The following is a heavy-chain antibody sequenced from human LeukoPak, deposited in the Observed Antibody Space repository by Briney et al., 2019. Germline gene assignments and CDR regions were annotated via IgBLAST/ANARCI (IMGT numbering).Heavy chain of an antibody. D-gene: IGHD1-26*01. V-gene: IGHV3-33*08. CDR3: ARLSGSFLDY. CDR1: GFTFRSFP. CDR2: IWYDGSNK. J-gene: IGHJ4*02. Sequence: GGSLRLSCAASGFTFRSFPMTWVRQGPGKGLEWVAVIWYDGSNKYYADSVKGRFTISRDNSKNTLYLQMNSLRAEDTAVYYCARLSGSFLDYWGQGTLVTVSS.